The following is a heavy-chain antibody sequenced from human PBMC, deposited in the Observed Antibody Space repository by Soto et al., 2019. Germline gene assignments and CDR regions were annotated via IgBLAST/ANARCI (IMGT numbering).Heavy chain of an antibody. J-gene: IGHJ5*02. Sequence: QITLKESGPTLVKPTQTLTLTCTFSGFSLSTSGVGVGWIRQPPGKALEWLALLYWNDDKRYSPSLKSRLTITKDTSKNQVVLTMTNMDPVDTATYSWARLYSSSWYSWFDPWGQGTLVTVSS. CDR3: ARLYSSSWYSWFDP. V-gene: IGHV2-5*01. D-gene: IGHD6-13*01. CDR2: LYWNDDK. CDR1: GFSLSTSGVG.